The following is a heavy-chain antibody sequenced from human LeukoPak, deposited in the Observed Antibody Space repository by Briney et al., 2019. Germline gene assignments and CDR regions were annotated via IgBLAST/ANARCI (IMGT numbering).Heavy chain of an antibody. J-gene: IGHJ6*02. CDR2: IYSGGNT. V-gene: IGHV3-66*01. D-gene: IGHD6-19*01. CDR1: GCTVSSNY. Sequence: AGGSLRLSCAASGCTVSSNYMSWVRQAPGKGLEWVSVIYSGGNTYYADSVKGRFTISRDNSKNTLYLQMNSLRAEDTAVYYCARSVAVAGYYYYGMDVWGQGTTVTVSS. CDR3: ARSVAVAGYYYYGMDV.